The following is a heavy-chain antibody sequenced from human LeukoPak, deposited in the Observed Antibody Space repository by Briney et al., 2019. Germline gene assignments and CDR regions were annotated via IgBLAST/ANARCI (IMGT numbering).Heavy chain of an antibody. Sequence: GASVKVSCKASGYTFTSYVMHWVRQAPGQRLEWMGWINVGIGNTKYSQKFQGRVTITRDTSASTAYMELSSLRSEDTAVYYCARGLWAGLSGYSFDYWGQGTLVTVSS. CDR1: GYTFTSYV. CDR2: INVGIGNT. CDR3: ARGLWAGLSGYSFDY. D-gene: IGHD3-3*01. J-gene: IGHJ4*02. V-gene: IGHV1-3*01.